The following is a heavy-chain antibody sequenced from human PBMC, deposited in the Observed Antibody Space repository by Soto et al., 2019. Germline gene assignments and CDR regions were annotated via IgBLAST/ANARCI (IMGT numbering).Heavy chain of an antibody. J-gene: IGHJ4*02. Sequence: EVQLVESGGGLVQPGGSLRLSCAASGFTFSSYWMSWVRQAPGKGLEWVANIKQDGSGKYYVDSVKGRFTISRDNAKNSLYLQMNSLRAEDTAVYYCARVIVVVVAAFDHWGQGTLVTVSS. CDR3: ARVIVVVVAAFDH. CDR1: GFTFSSYW. CDR2: IKQDGSGK. D-gene: IGHD2-15*01. V-gene: IGHV3-7*01.